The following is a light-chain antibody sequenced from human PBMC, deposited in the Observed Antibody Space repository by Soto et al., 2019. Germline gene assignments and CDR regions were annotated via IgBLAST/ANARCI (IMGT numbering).Light chain of an antibody. Sequence: EVVMTQSPATLYVSPGERVTLSCRASESVHRNLAWYQQKPGQGPSLLIYYASTRATGVPDRFTGSGSGTEFTLTISSLQSEDFGIYHCQHYSNWPPTFGPGTKV. CDR1: ESVHRN. V-gene: IGKV3-15*01. CDR3: QHYSNWPPT. CDR2: YAS. J-gene: IGKJ3*01.